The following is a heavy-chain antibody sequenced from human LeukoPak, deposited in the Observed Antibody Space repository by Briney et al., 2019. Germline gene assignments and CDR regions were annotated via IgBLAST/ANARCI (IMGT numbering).Heavy chain of an antibody. CDR2: ISSNGGST. V-gene: IGHV3-64*01. Sequence: GGFLRLSCAASGFTFSSYAMHWVRQAPGKGLEYVSAISSNGGSTYYANSVKGRFTISRDNSKNTLYLQMGSLRAEDMAVYYCAMGPDKYGWGQGTLVTVSS. CDR1: GFTFSSYA. D-gene: IGHD1-26*01. J-gene: IGHJ4*02. CDR3: AMGPDKYG.